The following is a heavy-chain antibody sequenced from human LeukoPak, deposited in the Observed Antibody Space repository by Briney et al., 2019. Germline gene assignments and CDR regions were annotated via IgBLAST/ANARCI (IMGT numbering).Heavy chain of an antibody. Sequence: SETLSLTCTVSGGSIITYYWSWIRQPAGKGLEWIGRIYSSGRTTYNPSLKSRVTMSVDTSKNQFSLNLTSVTAADTAVYFCARAYGDLYFVYWGPGILVTVSS. J-gene: IGHJ4*02. V-gene: IGHV4-4*07. CDR2: IYSSGRT. CDR1: GGSIITYY. D-gene: IGHD4-17*01. CDR3: ARAYGDLYFVY.